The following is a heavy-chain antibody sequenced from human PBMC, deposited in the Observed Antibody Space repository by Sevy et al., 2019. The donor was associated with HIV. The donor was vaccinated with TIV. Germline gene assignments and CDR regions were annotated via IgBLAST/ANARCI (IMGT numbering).Heavy chain of an antibody. CDR3: ATDWGQSEPIDF. D-gene: IGHD3-16*01. CDR1: GFTFSKDG. J-gene: IGHJ4*02. Sequence: GGSLRLSCAASGFTFSKDGMHWVHQAPGKGLEWVAVVWHNGNNKYYADSVKGRFTTSRDNSKNTLYLQMDSLRVEDTAIYYCATDWGQSEPIDFWGQGTLVTVSS. CDR2: VWHNGNNK. V-gene: IGHV3-33*01.